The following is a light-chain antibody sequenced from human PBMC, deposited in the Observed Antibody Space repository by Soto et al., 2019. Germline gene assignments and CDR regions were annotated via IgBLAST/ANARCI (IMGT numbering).Light chain of an antibody. J-gene: IGKJ4*01. V-gene: IGKV1-33*01. CDR1: QDIKNY. Sequence: DIQMTQSPSSLSASVGDRVTITCQASQDIKNYLNWYQQKSGKAPKLLIYDASDLETGVPSRFSGSGSGTDFNFTINSLQSEDFAVYECQPYNNWTLTFGGGTKVDIK. CDR2: DAS. CDR3: QPYNNWTLT.